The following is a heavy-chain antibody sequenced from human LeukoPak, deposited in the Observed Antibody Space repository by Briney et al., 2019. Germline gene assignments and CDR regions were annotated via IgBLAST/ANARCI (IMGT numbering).Heavy chain of an antibody. Sequence: GGSLRLSCAASGFTFSSYGMSWVRQAPGKGLEWVSAISGSGGSTYYADSVKGRFTISRDNSKNTLYLQMNSLRAEDTAVYYCARASVRGVIIEWGQGTLVTVSS. CDR2: ISGSGGST. J-gene: IGHJ4*02. CDR3: ARASVRGVIIE. CDR1: GFTFSSYG. V-gene: IGHV3-23*01. D-gene: IGHD3-10*01.